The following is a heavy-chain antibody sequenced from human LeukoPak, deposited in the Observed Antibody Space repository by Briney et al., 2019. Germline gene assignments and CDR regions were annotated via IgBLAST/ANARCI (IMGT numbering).Heavy chain of an antibody. J-gene: IGHJ4*02. CDR2: IYSGGST. D-gene: IGHD3-16*02. CDR3: ASGDYDYVWGSYRFDY. V-gene: IGHV3-66*01. CDR1: GFTFSSYA. Sequence: GGSLRLSCAASGFTFSSYAMSWVRQVPGKGLEWVSVIYSGGSTYYADSVKGRFTISRDNSKNTLYLQMNSLRAEDTAVYYCASGDYDYVWGSYRFDYWGQGTLVTVSS.